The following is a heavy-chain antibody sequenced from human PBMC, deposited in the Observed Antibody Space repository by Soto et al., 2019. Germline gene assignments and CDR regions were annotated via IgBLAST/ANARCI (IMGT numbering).Heavy chain of an antibody. CDR2: FYSSGSI. CDR1: GYSITAGGYY. V-gene: IGHV4-31*03. Sequence: SETLSLTCFVSGYSITAGGYYWSWIRHHPGKGLEWIGSFYSSGSIIYNPSLRSRVSISGDTSSNQFSMSLTSVTAADTARFYCARMYSSGSGWFHPWGQGTLVTVSS. CDR3: ARMYSSGSGWFHP. J-gene: IGHJ5*02. D-gene: IGHD6-19*01.